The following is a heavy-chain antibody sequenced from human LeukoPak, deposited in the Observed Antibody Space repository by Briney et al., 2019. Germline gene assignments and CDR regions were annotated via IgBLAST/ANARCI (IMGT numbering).Heavy chain of an antibody. CDR3: ARGQWLIQRGNYYYYMDV. CDR1: GDSVSSNSAA. V-gene: IGHV6-1*01. Sequence: SQTLSLTCDISGDSVSSNSAAWIWIRQSPSRGLEWLGRTYYRSKWYNNYAVSVKSRMTINPDTSKNQFSLQLSSVTPEDTAVYYCARGQWLIQRGNYYYYMDVWGKGTTVTVSS. D-gene: IGHD6-19*01. J-gene: IGHJ6*03. CDR2: TYYRSKWYN.